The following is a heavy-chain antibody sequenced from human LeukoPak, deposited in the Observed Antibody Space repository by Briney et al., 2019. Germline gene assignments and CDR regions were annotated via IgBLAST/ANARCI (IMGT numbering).Heavy chain of an antibody. CDR3: AHRPRYSYGYWEWDAFDI. D-gene: IGHD5-18*01. V-gene: IGHV2-5*02. Sequence: SGPTLVKPTQTLTLTCTFSGFSLSTSGVGVGWIRQPPGKALEWLALIYWDDDKRYSPSLKSRLTITKDTSKNQVVLTMTNMDPVDTATYYCAHRPRYSYGYWEWDAFDIWGQGTMVTVSS. J-gene: IGHJ3*02. CDR1: GFSLSTSGVG. CDR2: IYWDDDK.